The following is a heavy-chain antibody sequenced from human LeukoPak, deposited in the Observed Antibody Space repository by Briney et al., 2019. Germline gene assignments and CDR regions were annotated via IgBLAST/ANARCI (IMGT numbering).Heavy chain of an antibody. CDR1: GFTFSNYW. Sequence: GGSLRLSCVASGFTFSNYWMSWVRQAPGKGLEWVANIKQDGSEKYYVDSVKGRFTISRDDAKNSLYLQMNSLRVEDMAVYYCARAPREWLLGYHFEYWGQGTLVTVSS. CDR2: IKQDGSEK. CDR3: ARAPREWLLGYHFEY. V-gene: IGHV3-7*01. D-gene: IGHD3-3*01. J-gene: IGHJ4*02.